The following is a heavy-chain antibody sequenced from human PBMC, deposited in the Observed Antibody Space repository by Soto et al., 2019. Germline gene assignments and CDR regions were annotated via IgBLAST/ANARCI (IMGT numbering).Heavy chain of an antibody. V-gene: IGHV3-74*01. CDR2: INSDGSST. CDR3: AKKYYFGSGSYVFYFDY. Sequence: PGGSLRLSCAASGFTFSSYWMHWVRQAPGKGLVWVSRINSDGSSTSYADSVKGRFTISRDNAKNTLYLQMNSLRAEDTAVYYCAKKYYFGSGSYVFYFDYWGQGTLVTVSS. CDR1: GFTFSSYW. J-gene: IGHJ4*02. D-gene: IGHD3-10*01.